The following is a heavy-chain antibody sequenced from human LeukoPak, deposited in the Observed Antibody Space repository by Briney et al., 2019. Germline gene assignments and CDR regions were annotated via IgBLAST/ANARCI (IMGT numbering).Heavy chain of an antibody. D-gene: IGHD3-22*01. Sequence: PGGSLRLSCAASGFTFSSYSMNWVRQAPGKGLEWVSYISSSSSTIYYADSVKGRFTISRDNAKNSLYLQMNSLRAEDTAVYYCARDPGYYDSSGYYWSQGTLVTVSS. CDR2: ISSSSSTI. V-gene: IGHV3-48*01. CDR1: GFTFSSYS. J-gene: IGHJ4*02. CDR3: ARDPGYYDSSGYY.